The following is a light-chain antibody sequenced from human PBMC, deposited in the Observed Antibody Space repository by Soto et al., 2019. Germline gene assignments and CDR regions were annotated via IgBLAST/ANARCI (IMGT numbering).Light chain of an antibody. Sequence: EIVLTQSPGTLSLSPGERAILSCRASQSVSRSYLAWYQQKPGQAPRLLIYGTSSRATGIPDRFSGSGSGTDFTLTISRLEPEDSAVYFCQPYDSSRLTFGGGTKVEIK. CDR3: QPYDSSRLT. CDR2: GTS. CDR1: QSVSRSY. V-gene: IGKV3-20*01. J-gene: IGKJ4*01.